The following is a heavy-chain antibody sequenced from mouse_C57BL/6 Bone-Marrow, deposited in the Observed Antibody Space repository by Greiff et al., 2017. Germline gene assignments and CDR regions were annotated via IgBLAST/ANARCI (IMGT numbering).Heavy chain of an antibody. D-gene: IGHD1-1*01. Sequence: QVQLQQPGAELVMPGASVKLSCKASGYTFTSYWMHWVKQRPGQGLEWIGEIDPSDSYTNYNQKFKGKSTLTVEKSSSTAYMQLSSLTSEDSAVYYCAREGNGLDYWGQGTTLTVSS. CDR2: IDPSDSYT. CDR3: AREGNGLDY. V-gene: IGHV1-69*01. J-gene: IGHJ2*01. CDR1: GYTFTSYW.